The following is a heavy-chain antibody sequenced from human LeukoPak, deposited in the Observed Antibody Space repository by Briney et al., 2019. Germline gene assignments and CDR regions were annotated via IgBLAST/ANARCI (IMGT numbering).Heavy chain of an antibody. Sequence: PSETLSLTCTASGGSIRSYYWSWIRQPAGKGLEWIGRIYTSGSTNYNPSLKSRVTMSVDTSKNQFSLKLSSVTTADTAVYYCAREPNDYGDPFDYWGQGTLVTVSS. CDR3: AREPNDYGDPFDY. J-gene: IGHJ4*02. D-gene: IGHD4-17*01. CDR2: IYTSGST. CDR1: GGSIRSYY. V-gene: IGHV4-4*07.